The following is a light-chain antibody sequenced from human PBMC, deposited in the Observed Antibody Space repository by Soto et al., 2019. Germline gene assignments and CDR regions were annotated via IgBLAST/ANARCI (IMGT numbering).Light chain of an antibody. CDR3: AAWDDSLDGGV. Sequence: QSVLTQPPSVSGTPGQRVTISCSGSSSNIGGRTVNWYQQLPGRAPRLLIFNNNERPSGVPDRFSGSKSGTSASLAITGLQSEDEADYYCAAWDDSLDGGVFGGGTKLTVL. J-gene: IGLJ3*02. V-gene: IGLV1-44*01. CDR2: NNN. CDR1: SSNIGGRT.